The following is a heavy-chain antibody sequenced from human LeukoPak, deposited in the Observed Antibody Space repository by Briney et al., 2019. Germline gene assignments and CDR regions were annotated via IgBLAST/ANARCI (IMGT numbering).Heavy chain of an antibody. V-gene: IGHV3-30*02. CDR2: IWYGGSNK. Sequence: GSLRLSCAASGFTFSSYGMHWVRQAPGKGLEWVAVIWYGGSNKYYADSVKGRFTISRDNSKNTLYLQMNSLRAEDTAVYYCAKGVTGVRDYYYYMDVWDKGTTVTVSS. CDR1: GFTFSSYG. D-gene: IGHD2-21*02. J-gene: IGHJ6*03. CDR3: AKGVTGVRDYYYYMDV.